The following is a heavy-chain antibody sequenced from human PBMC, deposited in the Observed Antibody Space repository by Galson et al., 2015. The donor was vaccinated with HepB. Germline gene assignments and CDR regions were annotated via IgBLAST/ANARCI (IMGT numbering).Heavy chain of an antibody. D-gene: IGHD5-18*01. CDR3: ARDYRALSYKGGYFDY. CDR1: GFTFSSYA. J-gene: IGHJ4*02. V-gene: IGHV3-30-3*01. Sequence: SLRLSCAASGFTFSSYAMHWVRQAPGKGLEWVAVISYDGSNKYYADSVKGRFTISRDNSKNTLYLQMNSLRAEDTAVYYCARDYRALSYKGGYFDYWGQGTLVTVSS. CDR2: ISYDGSNK.